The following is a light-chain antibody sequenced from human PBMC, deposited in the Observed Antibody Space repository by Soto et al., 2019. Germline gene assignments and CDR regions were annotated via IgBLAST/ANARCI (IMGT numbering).Light chain of an antibody. CDR3: QQYNGYRWT. Sequence: IQSAKCRSTLSASVGDRVTITCRASQSINRWLAWYQQKPGKAPKLLIYKASTLESGVPSRFSGSGSGTEFTLTISSLQPEDFATYYCQQYNGYRWTFGQGTKVDIK. V-gene: IGKV1-5*03. J-gene: IGKJ1*01. CDR1: QSINRW. CDR2: KAS.